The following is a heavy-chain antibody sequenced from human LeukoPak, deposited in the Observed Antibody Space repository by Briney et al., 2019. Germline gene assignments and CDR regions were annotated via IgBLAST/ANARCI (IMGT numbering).Heavy chain of an antibody. J-gene: IGHJ3*02. CDR1: GFMVSSNY. CDR2: IYSGGST. Sequence: PGGSLRLSCAASGFMVSSNYMSWVRQAPGKGLEWVSVIYSGGSTYYADSVKGLFTISGDNSKNTLYLQMNSLRAEDTAMYYCARGKDDAFDIWGQGTMVTVSS. V-gene: IGHV3-53*01. CDR3: ARGKDDAFDI.